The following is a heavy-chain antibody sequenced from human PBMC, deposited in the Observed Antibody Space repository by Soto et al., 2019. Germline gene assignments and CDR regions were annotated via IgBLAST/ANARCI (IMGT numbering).Heavy chain of an antibody. J-gene: IGHJ4*02. Sequence: SVKVSCKASGVTFSSETLGWVRQAPGQGLEGVGGIIPLFGTASYAQKFQGRVTITADESTSTVYMELSSLRSDDTAVYFCATELGENPASPFDAWGQGTLVTVSS. V-gene: IGHV1-69*13. CDR1: GVTFSSET. D-gene: IGHD3-10*01. CDR3: ATELGENPASPFDA. CDR2: IIPLFGTA.